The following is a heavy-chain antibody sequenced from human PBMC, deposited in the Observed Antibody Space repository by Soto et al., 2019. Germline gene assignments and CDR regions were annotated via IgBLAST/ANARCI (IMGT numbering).Heavy chain of an antibody. V-gene: IGHV4-61*01. J-gene: IGHJ4*02. D-gene: IGHD5-18*01. CDR2: IHSSGST. CDR3: AGGQQRVYFEY. Sequence: QVQLQESGPGLVKPSETLSLTCTVSGDSVSSGNYYWTWIRQPPGRGLEWIGYIHSSGSTIYNPSLTSRVIISTDTSKNQFSLKLTSVTAAATAVYYCAGGQQRVYFEYWGQGTLVTVSS. CDR1: GDSVSSGNYY.